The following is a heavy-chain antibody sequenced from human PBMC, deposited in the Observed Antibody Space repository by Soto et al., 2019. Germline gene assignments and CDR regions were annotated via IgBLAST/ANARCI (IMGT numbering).Heavy chain of an antibody. D-gene: IGHD3-22*01. J-gene: IGHJ4*02. V-gene: IGHV1-18*01. CDR1: GYTFTSYG. CDR2: ISAYNGNT. CDR3: ARKDYYDSSGYRRDFDY. Sequence: ASVKVSCKASGYTFTSYGISWVRQAPGQGLEWMGWISAYNGNTNYAQKLQGRVTMTTDTSTSTAYMELRSLRSDDTAVYYCARKDYYDSSGYRRDFDYWGQGTLVNVSS.